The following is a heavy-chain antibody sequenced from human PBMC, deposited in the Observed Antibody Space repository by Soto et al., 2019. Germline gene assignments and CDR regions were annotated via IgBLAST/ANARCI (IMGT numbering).Heavy chain of an antibody. CDR1: GFTFSSYA. J-gene: IGHJ4*02. CDR2: ISGSGGST. CDR3: AKGSSGWYLGYFDY. D-gene: IGHD6-19*01. Sequence: GGSLRLSCAASGFTFSSYAISWVRQAPGKGLEWVSAISGSGGSTYYADSVKGRFTISRDNSKNTLYLQMNSLRAEDTAAYYCAKGSSGWYLGYFDYWGQGTLGTVS. V-gene: IGHV3-23*01.